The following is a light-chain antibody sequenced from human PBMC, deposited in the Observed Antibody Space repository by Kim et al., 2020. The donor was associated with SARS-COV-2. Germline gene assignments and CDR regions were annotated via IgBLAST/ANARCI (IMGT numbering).Light chain of an antibody. CDR3: NTRDSSTNHLV. CDR2: GKN. J-gene: IGLJ2*01. Sequence: SSELTQDPAVSVALGQTVRITCQGDSLRSYYASWYQQKAGQAPVVVIYGKNNRLSGIPDRFSGSTSGKTASLTITGAQAEDEAVYYSNTRDSSTNHLVFGGGTKVTVL. V-gene: IGLV3-19*01. CDR1: SLRSYY.